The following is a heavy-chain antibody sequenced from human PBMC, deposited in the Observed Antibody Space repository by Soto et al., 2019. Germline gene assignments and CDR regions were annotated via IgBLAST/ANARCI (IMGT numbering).Heavy chain of an antibody. J-gene: IGHJ4*02. CDR2: IKSKTDGGTT. CDR3: TTGYDSSGYYPFDY. D-gene: IGHD3-22*01. V-gene: IGHV3-15*01. Sequence: EVPLVESGGGLVKPGGSLRLSCAASGFTFSNAWMSWVRQAPGKGLEWVGRIKSKTDGGTTDYAAPVKGRFTISRDDSKNTLYLQMNSLKTEDTAVYYCTTGYDSSGYYPFDYWGQGTLVTVSS. CDR1: GFTFSNAW.